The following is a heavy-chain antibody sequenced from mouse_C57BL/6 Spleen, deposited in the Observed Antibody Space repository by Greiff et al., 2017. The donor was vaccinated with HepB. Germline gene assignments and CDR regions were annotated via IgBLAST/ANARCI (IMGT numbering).Heavy chain of an antibody. V-gene: IGHV1-9*01. CDR3: ARRGGLYYGNYQGFDY. CDR2: ILPGSGST. D-gene: IGHD2-1*01. J-gene: IGHJ2*01. CDR1: GYTFTGYW. Sequence: QVQLQQSGAELMKPGASVKLSCKATGYTFTGYWIEWVKQRPGHGLEWIGEILPGSGSTNYNEKFKGKATFTADTSSDTAYMQLSSLTTEDSAIYYCARRGGLYYGNYQGFDYWGQGTTLTVSS.